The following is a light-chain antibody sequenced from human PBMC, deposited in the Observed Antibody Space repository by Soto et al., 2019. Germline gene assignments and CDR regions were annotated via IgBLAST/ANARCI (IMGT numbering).Light chain of an antibody. CDR3: QQDNNWPLT. CDR2: GAS. CDR1: QSVNSN. V-gene: IGKV3-15*01. Sequence: EIVMTQSPATLSVSPGERAPLSCRASQSVNSNVAWYQQKPGQAPRLLIYGASTRATGIAARFSGSGSGTEFTLIISSLQSEDFAVYYCQQDNNWPLTFGGGTKVEIK. J-gene: IGKJ4*01.